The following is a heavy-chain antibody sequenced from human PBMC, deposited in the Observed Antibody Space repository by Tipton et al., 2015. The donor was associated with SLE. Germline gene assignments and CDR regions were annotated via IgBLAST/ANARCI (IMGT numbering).Heavy chain of an antibody. Sequence: TLPLTCAVYNGSLSGYYWSWIRQSPGKGLEWIGESNHSGTTNYNPSLRSRVTISVDTSKNQFSLKVTSVTAADTAVYYCARRGKKDGDNSYRSFDLWGRGTLVTVSS. D-gene: IGHD5-24*01. CDR1: NGSLSGYY. CDR2: SNHSGTT. V-gene: IGHV4-34*01. J-gene: IGHJ2*01. CDR3: ARRGKKDGDNSYRSFDL.